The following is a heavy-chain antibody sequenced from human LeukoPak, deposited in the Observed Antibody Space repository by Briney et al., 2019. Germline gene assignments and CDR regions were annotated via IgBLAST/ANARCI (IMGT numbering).Heavy chain of an antibody. Sequence: GASVKVSCKASGYTFNRYYIRLLRQTPGQGLEWLGWINAYNGATKYAQDFQGRATMTTDTSASSAFLELTGLRSDDTAMYYCARDPLCGLVTNAFDVWGQGTKVIVSS. CDR1: GYTFNRYY. CDR2: INAYNGAT. V-gene: IGHV1-18*01. CDR3: ARDPLCGLVTNAFDV. J-gene: IGHJ3*01. D-gene: IGHD2-21*01.